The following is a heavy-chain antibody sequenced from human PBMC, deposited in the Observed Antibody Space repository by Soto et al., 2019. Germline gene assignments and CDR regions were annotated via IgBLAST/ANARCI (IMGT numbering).Heavy chain of an antibody. V-gene: IGHV1-69*01. CDR3: ARDFRGGLTYYYDSSGYYSFDY. D-gene: IGHD3-22*01. CDR1: GGTFSSYA. CDR2: IIPIFGTA. J-gene: IGHJ4*02. Sequence: QVQLVQSGAEVKKPGSSVKVSCKASGGTFSSYAISWVRQAPGQGLEWMGGIIPIFGTANYAQKFQGRVTITADESTRTAYMELSSLRSEDTAVYYCARDFRGGLTYYYDSSGYYSFDYWGQGTLVTVSS.